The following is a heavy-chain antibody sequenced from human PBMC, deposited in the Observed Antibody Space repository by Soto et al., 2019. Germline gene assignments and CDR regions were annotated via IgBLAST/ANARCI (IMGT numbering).Heavy chain of an antibody. V-gene: IGHV1-69*01. CDR3: AGLGGDGMGV. J-gene: IGHJ6*02. CDR2: IIPIFGTA. CDR1: GGTFSSYA. Sequence: QVQLVQSGAEVKKPGSSVKVSCKASGGTFSSYAISWVRQAPGQGLEWMGGIIPIFGTANYAQKFQGRATITEDESKSTAYMQRSRLRSEETAVYYCAGLGGDGMGVWGQGTTVTVSS. D-gene: IGHD3-10*01.